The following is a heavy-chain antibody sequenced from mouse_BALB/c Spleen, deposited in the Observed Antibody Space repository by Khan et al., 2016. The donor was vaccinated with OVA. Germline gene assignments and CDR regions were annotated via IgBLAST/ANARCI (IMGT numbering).Heavy chain of an antibody. CDR2: ISYSGNT. CDR1: GYSITSDYA. V-gene: IGHV3-2*02. J-gene: IGHJ2*02. Sequence: EVQLQESGPGLVKPSQSLSLTCTVTGYSITSDYAWNWIRQFPGNKLEWMGFISYSGNTKYNPSLKSRISITRDTSRNQFFLQLNSVTIEDTATYYCARICGGDFDYWGQGTSLTVSS. CDR3: ARICGGDFDY.